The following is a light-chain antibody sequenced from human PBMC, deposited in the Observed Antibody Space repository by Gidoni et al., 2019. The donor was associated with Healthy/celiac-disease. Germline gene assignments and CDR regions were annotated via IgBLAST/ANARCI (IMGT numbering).Light chain of an antibody. CDR2: GKN. CDR3: NSRDSSGNPHYV. J-gene: IGLJ1*01. V-gene: IGLV3-19*01. Sequence: SSELTQHPAVSVAFGQTVRITCQGASLRSYSASWYQQKPGQAPVLVIYGKNNRPSGIPDRFAGSSSGNTASLTITGAQAEDEADYYCNSRDSSGNPHYVFGTGTKVTVL. CDR1: SLRSYS.